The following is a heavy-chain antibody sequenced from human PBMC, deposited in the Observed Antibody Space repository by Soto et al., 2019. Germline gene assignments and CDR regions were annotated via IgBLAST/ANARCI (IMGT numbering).Heavy chain of an antibody. J-gene: IGHJ4*02. CDR2: SSGSPSST. Sequence: GGSLRLSCAASGFTFSTYAMSWVRQTPGKGLEWVSASSGSPSSTYYADSVKGRCTISRGNSKKTLVLQMSSLRAEATAVYSCAKDGSDSSGDLYYFDYWGQGTLLTVSS. V-gene: IGHV3-23*01. CDR3: AKDGSDSSGDLYYFDY. D-gene: IGHD3-22*01. CDR1: GFTFSTYA.